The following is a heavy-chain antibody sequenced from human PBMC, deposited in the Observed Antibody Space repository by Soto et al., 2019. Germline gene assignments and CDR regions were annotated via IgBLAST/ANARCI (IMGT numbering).Heavy chain of an antibody. V-gene: IGHV4-59*01. D-gene: IGHD6-6*01. CDR2: IYYSGST. CDR1: GGSISSYY. Sequence: KTSETLSLTCTVSGGSISSYYWSWIRQPPGKGLEWIGYIYYSGSTNYNPSLKSRVTISVDTSKNQFSLKLSSVTAADTAVYYCARAVAARPYGSVWFDPWGQGTLVTVSS. CDR3: ARAVAARPYGSVWFDP. J-gene: IGHJ5*02.